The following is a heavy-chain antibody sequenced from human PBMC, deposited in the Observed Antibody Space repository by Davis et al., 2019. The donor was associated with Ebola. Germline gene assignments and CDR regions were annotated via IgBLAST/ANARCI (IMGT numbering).Heavy chain of an antibody. Sequence: MPSETLSLTCAVSGGSISSRNWWSWVRQPPGKGLEWIGEIYHSGSTNYNPSLKSRVTIPVDKSKNQFSLKLSSVTAADTAVYYCASEYCSSASCHDAFDIWGQGTMVTVSS. D-gene: IGHD2-2*01. CDR1: GGSISSRNW. J-gene: IGHJ3*02. CDR3: ASEYCSSASCHDAFDI. CDR2: IYHSGST. V-gene: IGHV4-4*02.